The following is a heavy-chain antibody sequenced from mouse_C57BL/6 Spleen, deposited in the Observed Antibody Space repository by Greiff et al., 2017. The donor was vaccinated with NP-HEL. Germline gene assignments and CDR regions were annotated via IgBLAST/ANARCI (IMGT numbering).Heavy chain of an antibody. CDR1: GYTFTSYW. Sequence: VQLQQPGAELVKPGASVKMSCKASGYTFTSYWITWVKQRPGQGLEWIGDIYPGSGSTNYNEKFKSKATLTVDTSSSTAYMQLSSLTSEDSAVYYCARGGDYDVPFDYWGQGTTLTVSS. V-gene: IGHV1-55*01. CDR3: ARGGDYDVPFDY. CDR2: IYPGSGST. J-gene: IGHJ2*01. D-gene: IGHD2-4*01.